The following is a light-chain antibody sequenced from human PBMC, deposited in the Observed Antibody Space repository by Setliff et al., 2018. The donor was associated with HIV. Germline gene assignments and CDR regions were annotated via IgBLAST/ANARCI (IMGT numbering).Light chain of an antibody. CDR2: EVT. Sequence: QSVLAQPASVSGSPGQSITISCTGNSSNVGSYNLVSWYQQHPGKAPKLIIYEVTKRPSGVSNRISGSKSGNTASLTISGLQAEDEADYYCSSFTTTNALDVFGTGTKVTVL. CDR1: SSNVGSYNL. V-gene: IGLV2-14*02. J-gene: IGLJ1*01. CDR3: SSFTTTNALDV.